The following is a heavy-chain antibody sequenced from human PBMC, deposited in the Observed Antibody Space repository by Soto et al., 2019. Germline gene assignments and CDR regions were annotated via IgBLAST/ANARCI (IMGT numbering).Heavy chain of an antibody. D-gene: IGHD1-26*01. CDR1: GFTFSSYA. V-gene: IGHV3-30-3*01. J-gene: IGHJ5*02. CDR2: ISYDGSNK. CDR3: ARDGVGATMMSWLDP. Sequence: QVQLVESGGGVVQPGRSLRLSCAASGFTFSSYAMHWVRQAPGKGLEWVAVISYDGSNKYYADSVKGRFTISRDNSKNTLYLQMNRLRAEDTAVYYCARDGVGATMMSWLDPWGQGTLVTVSS.